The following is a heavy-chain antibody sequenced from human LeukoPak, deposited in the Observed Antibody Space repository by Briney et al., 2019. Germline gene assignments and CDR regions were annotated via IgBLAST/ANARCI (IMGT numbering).Heavy chain of an antibody. D-gene: IGHD6-13*01. J-gene: IGHJ4*02. V-gene: IGHV4-39*01. CDR2: IYYSGST. CDR3: ARQYSSRTYWGD. Sequence: PSETLSLTCTVSGGSISSSSYYWGWIRQPPGKGLEWIGSIYYSGSTYYNPSLKSRVTISVDTSKNQFSLKLSSVTAADTAVYYCARQYSSRTYWGDWGQGTLVTVSS. CDR1: GGSISSSSYY.